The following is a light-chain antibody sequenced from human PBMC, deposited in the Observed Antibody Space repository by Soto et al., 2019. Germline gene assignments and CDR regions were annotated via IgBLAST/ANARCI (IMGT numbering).Light chain of an antibody. CDR1: SSDIASYNH. V-gene: IGLV2-14*03. J-gene: IGLJ1*01. Sequence: QSALTQPASVSGSPGQSITLACSGTSSDIASYNHVAWYQQFPGKSPKLMIYAVSDRPSGVSDRFSGSKSGITASLTISGLQTEDEADSFCISYTERQSYLFGTGTKVTVL. CDR3: ISYTERQSYL. CDR2: AVS.